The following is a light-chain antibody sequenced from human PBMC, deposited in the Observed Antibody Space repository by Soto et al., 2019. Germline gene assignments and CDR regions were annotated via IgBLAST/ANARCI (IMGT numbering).Light chain of an antibody. J-gene: IGKJ1*01. Sequence: DIQMTQSPSSLSASVGDGVTITCRASQGIRHYLAWYQQKPGKVPKLLIYEASNLQSGVPSRFRGCGSGTEFTLTISSLQPEDVATYYCQNFDSAPQTCGQGTKVEIK. CDR3: QNFDSAPQT. CDR2: EAS. CDR1: QGIRHY. V-gene: IGKV1-27*01.